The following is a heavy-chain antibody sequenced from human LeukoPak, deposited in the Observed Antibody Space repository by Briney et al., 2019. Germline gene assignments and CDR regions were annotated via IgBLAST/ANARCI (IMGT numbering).Heavy chain of an antibody. Sequence: SETLSLTCTVSGGSISSYYWSWIRQPPGKGLEWIGYIHYSGSTNYNPSLKSRVTLSVDTSKNQFSLKLSSVTAADTAVYYCARVLHSSGSVAYYFDYWGQGTLVTVSS. D-gene: IGHD3-22*01. CDR1: GGSISSYY. CDR3: ARVLHSSGSVAYYFDY. J-gene: IGHJ4*02. CDR2: IHYSGST. V-gene: IGHV4-59*01.